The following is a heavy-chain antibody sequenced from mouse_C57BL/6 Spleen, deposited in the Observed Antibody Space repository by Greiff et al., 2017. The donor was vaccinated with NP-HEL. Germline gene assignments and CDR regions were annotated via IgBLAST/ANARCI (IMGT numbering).Heavy chain of an antibody. CDR1: GYTFTDYY. CDR2: INPYNGGT. CDR3: AIITTVEGAWFAY. Sequence: VQLQQSGPVLVKPGASVKMSCKASGYTFTDYYMNWVKQSHGKSLEWIGVINPYNGGTSYNQKFKGKATLTVDKSSSTAYMELNSLTSEDSAVYYCAIITTVEGAWFAYWGQGTLVTVSA. D-gene: IGHD1-1*01. J-gene: IGHJ3*01. V-gene: IGHV1-19*01.